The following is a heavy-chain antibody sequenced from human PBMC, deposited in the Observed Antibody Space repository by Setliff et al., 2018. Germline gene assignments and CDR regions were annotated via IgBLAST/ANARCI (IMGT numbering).Heavy chain of an antibody. Sequence: GGSLRLSCAASGFTFSSFWMSWVRQAPGKGLEWVSAISGSGGRTYYADSVKGRFTISRDNSKNTLYLQTNSLRAEDTAVYYCAKDELDDSDSSAYYDAFDIWGQGTMVTVSS. J-gene: IGHJ3*02. CDR1: GFTFSSFW. CDR2: ISGSGGRT. V-gene: IGHV3-23*01. CDR3: AKDELDDSDSSAYYDAFDI. D-gene: IGHD3-22*01.